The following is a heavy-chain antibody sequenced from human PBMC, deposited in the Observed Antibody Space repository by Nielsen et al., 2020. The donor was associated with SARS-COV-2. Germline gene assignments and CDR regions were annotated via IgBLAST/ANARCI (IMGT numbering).Heavy chain of an antibody. CDR3: ARDQDGGAATSNWYFDL. CDR1: GFRFTSYS. CDR2: ITMSGAYM. Sequence: WGSLTLSCAASGFRFTSYSMNWVRQAPGKGLEWVASITMSGAYMYYADSVRGRFTVARDNAEHSLYLQMNSLSDEDTAVYYCARDQDGGAATSNWYFDLWGRGTLVIVSS. D-gene: IGHD6-25*01. V-gene: IGHV3-21*01. J-gene: IGHJ2*01.